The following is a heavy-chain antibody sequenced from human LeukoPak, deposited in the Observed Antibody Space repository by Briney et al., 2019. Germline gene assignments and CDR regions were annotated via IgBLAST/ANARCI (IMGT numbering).Heavy chain of an antibody. Sequence: GGSLRLSCAASGFTFDDYGMSWVRQAPGKGLEWVSGINWNGGSTGYADSVKGRFTISRDNAKNSLYLQMNSLRAEDTALYYCTRAAGGATGGTSFDYWGQGTLVSVSS. J-gene: IGHJ4*02. V-gene: IGHV3-20*04. CDR3: TRAAGGATGGTSFDY. CDR2: INWNGGST. CDR1: GFTFDDYG. D-gene: IGHD1-26*01.